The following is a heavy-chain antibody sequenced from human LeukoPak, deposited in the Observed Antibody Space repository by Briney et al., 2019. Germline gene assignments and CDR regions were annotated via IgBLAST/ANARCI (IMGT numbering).Heavy chain of an antibody. CDR2: ISCNSGSI. CDR1: GFTFDDYA. Sequence: GGSLRLSCAASGFTFDDYAMHWVRQAPGKGLEWVSGISCNSGSIGYADSVKCRCSISRDNAKNSLYLQMNSLRAEDTALYYCAKDITPYSSSWYVCLDYWGQGTLVTVSS. J-gene: IGHJ4*02. CDR3: AKDITPYSSSWYVCLDY. V-gene: IGHV3-9*01. D-gene: IGHD6-13*01.